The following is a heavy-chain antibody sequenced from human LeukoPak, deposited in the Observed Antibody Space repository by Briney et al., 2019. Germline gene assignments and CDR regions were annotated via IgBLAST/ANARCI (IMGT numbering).Heavy chain of an antibody. CDR1: GGSISSYY. D-gene: IGHD3-22*01. V-gene: IGHV4-59*01. CDR3: ARGYYDSTLSYYFDY. J-gene: IGHJ4*02. CDR2: IYYSGST. Sequence: SETLSLTCTVCGGSISSYYWSWIRQPPGKGLEWIGYIYYSGSTNYNPSLKSRVTISVDTSKNQFSLKLSSVTAADTAVYYCARGYYDSTLSYYFDYWGQGTLVTVSS.